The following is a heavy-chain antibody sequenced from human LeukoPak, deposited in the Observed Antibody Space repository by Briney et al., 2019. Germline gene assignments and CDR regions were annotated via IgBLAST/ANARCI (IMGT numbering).Heavy chain of an antibody. D-gene: IGHD3-3*01. CDR1: GFTFDGYG. Sequence: GGSLRLSCAASGFTFDGYGMSWVRQAPGKGLERVSGINWNGGSTGYADSVKGRFTISRDNAKNSLYLQMNSLRAEDTALYYCARYDSWSEYRYYFDYWGQGTLVTVSS. CDR3: ARYDSWSEYRYYFDY. V-gene: IGHV3-20*04. CDR2: INWNGGST. J-gene: IGHJ4*02.